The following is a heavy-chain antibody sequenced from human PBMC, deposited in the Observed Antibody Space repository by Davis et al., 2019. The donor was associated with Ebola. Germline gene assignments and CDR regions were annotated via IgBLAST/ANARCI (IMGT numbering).Heavy chain of an antibody. CDR3: RAAQEAFEI. D-gene: IGHD2-15*01. J-gene: IGHJ3*02. CDR1: GFTFSSYS. V-gene: IGHV3-48*04. CDR2: ISSSSSTI. Sequence: GESLKISCAASGFTFSSYSMNWVRQAPGKGLECVSYISSSSSTISYADSVKGRFTISRDNAKNSLYLQMNSLRVEDTAVYYCRAAQEAFEIWGQGTMVTVSS.